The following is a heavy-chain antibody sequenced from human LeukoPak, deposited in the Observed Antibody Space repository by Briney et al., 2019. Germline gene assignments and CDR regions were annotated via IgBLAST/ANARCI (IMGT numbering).Heavy chain of an antibody. D-gene: IGHD3-10*01. CDR3: AREFDDVNGDYYYIPDY. J-gene: IGHJ4*02. CDR1: GFNFSRNG. CDR2: IRYDGSKK. V-gene: IGHV3-30*02. Sequence: GGSLRLSCAASGFNFSRNGMHWVRQAPGKGLEWVAFIRYDGSKKFYGDSVRGRFTISRDNSKSTLYLQMNSLRDEDTAVYCCAREFDDVNGDYYYIPDYWGQGMLVTVSS.